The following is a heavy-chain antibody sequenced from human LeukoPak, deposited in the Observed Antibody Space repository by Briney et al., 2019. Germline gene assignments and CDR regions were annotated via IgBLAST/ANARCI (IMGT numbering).Heavy chain of an antibody. Sequence: GGSLRLSCAASGFTFDDYAMHWVRQAPGKGLEWVSGISWNSGSIGYADSVKGRSTISRDNAKNSLYLQMNSLRAEDTALYYCAKASSIAARPGYFDYWGQGTLVTVSS. D-gene: IGHD6-6*01. CDR3: AKASSIAARPGYFDY. V-gene: IGHV3-9*01. J-gene: IGHJ4*02. CDR2: ISWNSGSI. CDR1: GFTFDDYA.